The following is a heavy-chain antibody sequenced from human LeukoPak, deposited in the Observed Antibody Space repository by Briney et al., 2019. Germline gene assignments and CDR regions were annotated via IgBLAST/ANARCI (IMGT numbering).Heavy chain of an antibody. Sequence: EASVKVSCKASGYTFTGYYTHWVRQAPGQGLEWMGWLNPNSGGTNYAQKFQGRVTMTRDTSISTAYMELSRLRSDDTAVYYCARGSLVVAASPPYYHYGMDVWGQGTTVTVSS. J-gene: IGHJ6*02. V-gene: IGHV1-2*02. CDR2: LNPNSGGT. CDR3: ARGSLVVAASPPYYHYGMDV. CDR1: GYTFTGYY. D-gene: IGHD2-15*01.